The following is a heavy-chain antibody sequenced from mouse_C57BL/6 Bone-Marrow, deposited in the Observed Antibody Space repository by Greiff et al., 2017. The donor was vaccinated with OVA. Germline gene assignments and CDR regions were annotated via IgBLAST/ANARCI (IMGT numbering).Heavy chain of an antibody. J-gene: IGHJ4*01. D-gene: IGHD1-1*01. CDR1: GYTFTDYY. Sequence: EVKLQQSGPELVKPGASVKISCKASGYTFTDYYMNWVKQSHGKSLEWIGDINPNNGGTSYNQKFKGKATLTVDKSSSTAYMELRSLTSEDSAVYYCAHITTAVGGYAMDYWGQGTSVTVSS. CDR3: AHITTAVGGYAMDY. CDR2: INPNNGGT. V-gene: IGHV1-26*01.